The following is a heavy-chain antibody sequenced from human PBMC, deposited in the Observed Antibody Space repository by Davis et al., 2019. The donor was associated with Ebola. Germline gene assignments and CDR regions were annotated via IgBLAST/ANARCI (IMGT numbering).Heavy chain of an antibody. J-gene: IGHJ4*02. CDR1: GFTFSSYE. CDR2: ISSSGSTI. Sequence: GGSLRLSCAASGFTFSSYEMNWVRQAPGKGLEWVSYISSSGSTIYYADSVKGRFTISRDNAKNSLYLQMNSLRAEDTAVYYCARDRGSAARLEGYYWGQGTLVTVSS. V-gene: IGHV3-48*03. CDR3: ARDRGSAARLEGYY. D-gene: IGHD6-6*01.